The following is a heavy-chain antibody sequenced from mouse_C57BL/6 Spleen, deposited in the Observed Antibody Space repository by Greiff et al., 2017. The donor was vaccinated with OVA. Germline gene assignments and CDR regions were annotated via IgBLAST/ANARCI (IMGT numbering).Heavy chain of an antibody. D-gene: IGHD1-1*01. V-gene: IGHV14-2*01. CDR3: DRWAYGSSGGYFDV. J-gene: IGHJ1*03. Sequence: EVQLQQSGAELVKPGASVKLSCTASGFTIKDYDMPWVKQRPEQGLEWIGRIDPEDGDTKYAPKFKGKDTITTDTSSNTAYLQHSSLTTEDTAVYYWDRWAYGSSGGYFDVWGTGTTVTVSS. CDR2: IDPEDGDT. CDR1: GFTIKDYD.